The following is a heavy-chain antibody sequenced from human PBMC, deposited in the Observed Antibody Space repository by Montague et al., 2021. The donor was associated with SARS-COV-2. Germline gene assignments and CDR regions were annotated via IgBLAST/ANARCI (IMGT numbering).Heavy chain of an antibody. Sequence: SLRLSFAASGFPFSSYSMNWVRQAPGKGLEWVSSISSSSSYIYYADSVKGRFTISRDNAKNSLYLQMNSLRAEDTAVYYCARVVPTMIVVVIGLVDYWGQGTLVTVPA. CDR1: GFPFSSYS. CDR2: ISSSSSYI. V-gene: IGHV3-21*01. CDR3: ARVVPTMIVVVIGLVDY. D-gene: IGHD3-22*01. J-gene: IGHJ4*02.